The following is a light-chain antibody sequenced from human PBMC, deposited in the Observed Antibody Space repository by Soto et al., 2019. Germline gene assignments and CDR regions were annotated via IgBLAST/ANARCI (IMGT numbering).Light chain of an antibody. CDR3: QERSNWPPF. CDR1: QSVGSF. CDR2: GAS. J-gene: IGKJ2*01. V-gene: IGKV3-11*01. Sequence: EIVLTQSPATLSLSPGERATLSCRASQSVGSFLAWFQQKPGQAPRLLIYGASNRATGVPARFSGSGSGTDFALTISSLEPEDFTVYYCQERSNWPPFFGQGTKVEIK.